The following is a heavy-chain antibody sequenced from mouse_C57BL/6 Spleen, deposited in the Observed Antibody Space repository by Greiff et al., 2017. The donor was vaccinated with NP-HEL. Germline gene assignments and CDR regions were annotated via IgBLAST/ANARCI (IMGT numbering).Heavy chain of an antibody. CDR3: ARGYYGSRNYFDY. CDR2: IYPGSGST. V-gene: IGHV1-55*01. CDR1: GYTFTSYW. Sequence: QVQLKQPGAELVKPGASVKMSCKASGYTFTSYWITWVKQRPGQGLEWIGDIYPGSGSTNYNEKFKSKATLTVDTSSSTAYMQLSSLTSEDSAFYYCARGYYGSRNYFDYWGQGTTLTVSS. J-gene: IGHJ2*01. D-gene: IGHD1-1*01.